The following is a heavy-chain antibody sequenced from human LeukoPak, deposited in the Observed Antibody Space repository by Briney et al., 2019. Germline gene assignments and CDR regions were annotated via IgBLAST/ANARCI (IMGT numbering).Heavy chain of an antibody. D-gene: IGHD2-21*02. CDR1: GFTFSSYA. Sequence: PGGSLRLSCAASGFTFSSYAMHWVRQAPGKGLEWVAVISYDGSNKYYADSVKGQFTISRDNSKNTLYLQMNSLRAEDTAVYYCARGPNLLYCGSDCYPGIFDYWGQGTLVTVSS. V-gene: IGHV3-30-3*01. CDR3: ARGPNLLYCGSDCYPGIFDY. CDR2: ISYDGSNK. J-gene: IGHJ4*02.